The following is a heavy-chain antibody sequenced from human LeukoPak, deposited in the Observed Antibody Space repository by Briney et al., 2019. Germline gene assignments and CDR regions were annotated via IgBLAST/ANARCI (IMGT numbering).Heavy chain of an antibody. CDR3: ARNKISSGLNWFDP. CDR1: GGSISSSSYY. J-gene: IGHJ5*02. CDR2: IYYSGST. V-gene: IGHV4-39*07. Sequence: SETLSLTCTVSGGSISSSSYYWGWIRQPPGKGLEWIGSIYYSGSTYYNPSLKNRVTISVDTSKNQFSLKLSSVTAADTAAYYCARNKISSGLNWFDPWGQGTLVTVSS. D-gene: IGHD6-25*01.